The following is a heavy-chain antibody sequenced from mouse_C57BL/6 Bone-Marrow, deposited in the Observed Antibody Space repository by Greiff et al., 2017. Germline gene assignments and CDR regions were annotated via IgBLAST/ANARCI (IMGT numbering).Heavy chain of an antibody. CDR2: IDPSDSYT. CDR3: ARDRIMTALVDFDY. J-gene: IGHJ2*01. Sequence: VQLQQPGAELVRPGTSVKLSCKASGYTFTSYWMHWVKQRPGQGLEWIGVIDPSDSYTNYNQKFKGQATLTVYTASSTAYMQLSSLTSEDSEVYDCARDRIMTALVDFDYWGQGTTLTVSS. D-gene: IGHD1-1*01. CDR1: GYTFTSYW. V-gene: IGHV1-59*01.